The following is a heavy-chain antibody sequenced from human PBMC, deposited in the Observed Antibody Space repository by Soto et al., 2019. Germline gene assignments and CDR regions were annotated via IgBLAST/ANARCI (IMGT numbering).Heavy chain of an antibody. J-gene: IGHJ5*02. CDR3: ATGYCSSTSCYADWFDP. CDR2: FDPEDGET. CDR1: GYTLTELS. D-gene: IGHD2-2*03. Sequence: ASVKVSCKVSGYTLTELSMHWVRQAPGKGLEWMGGFDPEDGETIYAQKFQGRVTMTEDTSTDTAYMELSSLRSEDTAVYYCATGYCSSTSCYADWFDPWGQGTLVTGSS. V-gene: IGHV1-24*01.